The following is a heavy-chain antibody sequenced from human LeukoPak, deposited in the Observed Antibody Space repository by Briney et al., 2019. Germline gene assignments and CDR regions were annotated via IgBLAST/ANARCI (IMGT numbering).Heavy chain of an antibody. CDR3: ARGARGSGTASDY. CDR1: AFTFSNYW. Sequence: GGSLRLSCAASAFTFSNYWMSWVRQAPGKGLGWVANIKQDGSEKNYVDSVKGRFTISRDNAKNTLHLQMNSLRAEDTAVYYCARGARGSGTASDYWGQGTLVTVSS. V-gene: IGHV3-7*01. CDR2: IKQDGSEK. J-gene: IGHJ4*02. D-gene: IGHD3-10*01.